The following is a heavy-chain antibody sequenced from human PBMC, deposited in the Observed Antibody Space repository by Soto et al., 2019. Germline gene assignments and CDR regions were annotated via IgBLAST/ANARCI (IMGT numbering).Heavy chain of an antibody. D-gene: IGHD6-13*01. V-gene: IGHV1-69*13. CDR3: ARDLSFYSSSWNRRYYYGMDV. CDR1: GGTFGSYT. J-gene: IGHJ6*02. CDR2: IIPILNSP. Sequence: SVKVSCKASGGTFGSYTITWVRRAPGQGLEWLGGIIPILNSPAYAQKFKARVVITADEITNTAYMELNSLRFDDTAVYYCARDLSFYSSSWNRRYYYGMDVWGQGTTVTVSS.